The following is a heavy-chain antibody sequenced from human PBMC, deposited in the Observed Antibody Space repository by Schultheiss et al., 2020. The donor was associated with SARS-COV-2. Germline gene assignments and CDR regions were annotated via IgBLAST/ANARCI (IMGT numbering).Heavy chain of an antibody. V-gene: IGHV4-61*08. D-gene: IGHD1-26*01. CDR1: GGSISSGGYY. Sequence: SETLSLTCTVSGGSISSGGYYWSWIRQHPGKGLEWIGRIYTSGSTYYNPSLKSRVTMSVDTSKNQFSLKLSSVTAADTAVYYCARDLGSRADYWGQGTLVTVSS. CDR3: ARDLGSRADY. CDR2: IYTSGST. J-gene: IGHJ4*02.